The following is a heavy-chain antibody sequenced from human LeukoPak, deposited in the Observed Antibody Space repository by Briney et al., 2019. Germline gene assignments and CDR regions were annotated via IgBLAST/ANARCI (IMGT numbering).Heavy chain of an antibody. CDR2: LNWNGAST. CDR3: ARESGSVTSEVDFDY. J-gene: IGHJ4*02. V-gene: IGHV3-20*04. Sequence: RPGGSLRLSCAASGFTFDDYGLSWVRQVPGKGLEWVSGLNWNGASTGYADSVKGRFTISRDNAKNSLYLQMNSLRAEDAAVYYCARESGSVTSEVDFDYWGQGTLVTVSS. D-gene: IGHD4-17*01. CDR1: GFTFDDYG.